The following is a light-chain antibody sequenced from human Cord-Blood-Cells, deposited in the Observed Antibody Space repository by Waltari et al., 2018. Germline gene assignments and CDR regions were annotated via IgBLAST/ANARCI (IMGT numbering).Light chain of an antibody. V-gene: IGKV3-15*01. CDR1: QSVSSN. CDR3: QQYNNWPPWT. J-gene: IGKJ1*01. CDR2: GAS. Sequence: SPGERATLSCRASQSVSSNLAWYQQKPGQAPRLLIYGASTRATGIPARFSGSGSGTEFTLTISSLQSEDFAVYYCQQYNNWPPWTFGQGTKVEIK.